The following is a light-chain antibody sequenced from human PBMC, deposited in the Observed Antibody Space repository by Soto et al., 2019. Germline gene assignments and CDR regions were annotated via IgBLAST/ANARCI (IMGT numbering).Light chain of an antibody. CDR2: DVN. CDR1: SSDVGGYNF. V-gene: IGLV2-14*03. Sequence: QSALAQPASVSGSPGQSITISCTGTSSDVGGYNFVSWYQHHPGKAPKLIIYDVNNRPLGVSNRFSGSKSGNTASLTISGLQAEDEADYYCTSYTSSITYVFRTGTKVTVL. CDR3: TSYTSSITYV. J-gene: IGLJ1*01.